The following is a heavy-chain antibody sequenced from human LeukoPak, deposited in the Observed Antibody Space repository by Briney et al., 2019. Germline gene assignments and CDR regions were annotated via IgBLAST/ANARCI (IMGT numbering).Heavy chain of an antibody. Sequence: PGGSLRLSCAASGFTFTSYAMHWVRQAPGKGLEWVALISHDGSNKDYGDSVKGRFTISRDNSKNTLYLQMNSLKPEDTAVYYCAREGVVGAILGYWGQGSLVTASP. D-gene: IGHD1-26*01. V-gene: IGHV3-30*04. CDR2: ISHDGSNK. CDR1: GFTFTSYA. J-gene: IGHJ4*02. CDR3: AREGVVGAILGY.